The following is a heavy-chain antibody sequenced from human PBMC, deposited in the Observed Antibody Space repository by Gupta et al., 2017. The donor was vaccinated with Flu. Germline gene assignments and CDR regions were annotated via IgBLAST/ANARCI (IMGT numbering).Heavy chain of an antibody. CDR3: ARAPRITMIVVVPGDGMDV. CDR2: IKQDGSEK. D-gene: IGHD3-22*01. CDR1: GFTFSSYW. Sequence: EVQLVESGGGLVQPGGSLRLSCAASGFTFSSYWMSWVRQAPGKGLEWVANIKQDGSEKYYVDSVKGRFTISRDNAKNSLYLQMNSLRAEDTAVYYCARAPRITMIVVVPGDGMDVWGQGTTVTVSS. V-gene: IGHV3-7*01. J-gene: IGHJ6*02.